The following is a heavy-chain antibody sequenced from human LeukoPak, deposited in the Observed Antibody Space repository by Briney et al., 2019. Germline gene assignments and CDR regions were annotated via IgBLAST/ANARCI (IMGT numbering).Heavy chain of an antibody. V-gene: IGHV4-61*09. J-gene: IGHJ3*02. CDR1: GDSISSGSFY. D-gene: IGHD3-10*01. CDR3: ARLLWFGESYGFDI. Sequence: SETLSLTCTVSGDSISSGSFYWSWIRQPAGKGLEWIGHIYNSGSTNYNPSLKSRVTISADTSKTQFSLKLSSVTAADTAVYYCARLLWFGESYGFDIWGQGTMVTVSS. CDR2: IYNSGST.